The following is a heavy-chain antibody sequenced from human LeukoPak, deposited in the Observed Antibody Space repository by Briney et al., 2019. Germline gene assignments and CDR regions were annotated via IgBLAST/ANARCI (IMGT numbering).Heavy chain of an antibody. CDR1: GFTFSTYW. D-gene: IGHD3-22*01. CDR2: ISPDGSAT. J-gene: IGHJ3*02. Sequence: GGSLRLSCGASGFTFSTYWMHWVRQAPGKGLVWVSRISPDGSATGYADSVRGRFTISRDNAKNSLYLQMNSLRAEDTAVYYCARDSGSGYYRDAFDIWGQGTMVTVSS. V-gene: IGHV3-74*01. CDR3: ARDSGSGYYRDAFDI.